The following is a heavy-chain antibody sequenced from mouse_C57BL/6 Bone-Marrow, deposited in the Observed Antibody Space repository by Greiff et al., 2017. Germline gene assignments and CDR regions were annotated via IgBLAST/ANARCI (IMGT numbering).Heavy chain of an antibody. J-gene: IGHJ3*01. D-gene: IGHD1-1*01. CDR3: ARFYYGSSMFAY. V-gene: IGHV1-59*01. CDR1: GYTFTSYW. CDR2: IDPSDSYT. Sequence: QVQLQQPGAELVRPGTSVKLSCKASGYTFTSYWMHWVKQRPGQGLEWIGVIDPSDSYTNYNQKFKGKATLTVDTSSSTAYMQLSSLTSADSAVYYCARFYYGSSMFAYWGQGTLVTVSA.